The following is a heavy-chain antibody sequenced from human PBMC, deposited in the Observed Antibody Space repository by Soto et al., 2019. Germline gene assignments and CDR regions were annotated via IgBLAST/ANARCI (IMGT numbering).Heavy chain of an antibody. CDR2: IHSGGST. V-gene: IGHV3-66*01. Sequence: EVQLVESGGGLVQPGGSLRLSCAASGFIVSSNAMSWVRQAPGKGLEWVSVIHSGGSTYYADSVKGRFTISRDNSKNTRCVQMNGLRAEDTALYYCARGVAPGTSAPDYWGQGTLVIVSS. CDR3: ARGVAPGTSAPDY. J-gene: IGHJ4*02. CDR1: GFIVSSNA. D-gene: IGHD6-13*01.